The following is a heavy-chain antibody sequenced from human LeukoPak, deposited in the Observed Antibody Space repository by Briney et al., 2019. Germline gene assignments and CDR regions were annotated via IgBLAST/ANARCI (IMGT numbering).Heavy chain of an antibody. CDR2: INTNTGNP. V-gene: IGHV7-4-1*02. CDR1: GYTFTSYA. CDR3: ARDPAGTWAHYFDY. J-gene: IGHJ4*02. D-gene: IGHD6-13*01. Sequence: AASVKVSCKASGYTFTSYAMNWVRQAPGQGLEWMGWINTNTGNPTYAQGFTGRFVFSLDTSVSTAYLQISSLKAEDTAVYYCARDPAGTWAHYFDYWGQGTLVTVSS.